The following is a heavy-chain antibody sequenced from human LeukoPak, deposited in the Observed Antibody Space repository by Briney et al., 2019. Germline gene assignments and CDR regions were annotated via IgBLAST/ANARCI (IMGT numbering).Heavy chain of an antibody. Sequence: GGSLRLSCAASGFTFSSYAMSWVRQAPGKGLEWVSAISGSGGSTYYADSMKGRVIMSRDNSRNSVYLQLNSLRAEDTAVYYCARGGYRTNFYYYMDVWGKGTTVTVTS. V-gene: IGHV3-23*01. CDR2: ISGSGGST. D-gene: IGHD5-18*01. J-gene: IGHJ6*03. CDR1: GFTFSSYA. CDR3: ARGGYRTNFYYYMDV.